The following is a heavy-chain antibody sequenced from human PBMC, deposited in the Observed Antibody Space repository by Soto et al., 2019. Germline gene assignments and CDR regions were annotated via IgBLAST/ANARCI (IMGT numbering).Heavy chain of an antibody. CDR1: GFTVSRNH. CDR3: ASLNTLTTNH. CDR2: IYSGGST. V-gene: IGHV3-53*01. J-gene: IGHJ5*02. Sequence: EVQLVESGXXXIQPGGSLRLSCAASGFTVSRNHMSWVRQAPGKGLEWVSIIYSGGSTYYADSVQGRFTISRDDSKNTLFLQMDSLRAEDTAVYYCASLNTLTTNHWGQGTLVTVSS. D-gene: IGHD4-17*01.